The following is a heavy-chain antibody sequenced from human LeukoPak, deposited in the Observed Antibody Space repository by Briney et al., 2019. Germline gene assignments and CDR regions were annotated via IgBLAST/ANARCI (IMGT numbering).Heavy chain of an antibody. V-gene: IGHV3-48*04. CDR1: GFTFSSYS. D-gene: IGHD1-7*01. Sequence: PGGSLRLSCAASGFTFSSYSMNWVRQAPGKGLEWFSYISRSGSTIYYADSVKGRFTISRDNAKNSLYLQMNSLRAEDTAVYYCARDSGNYLDAFDIWGQGTMVTVSS. J-gene: IGHJ3*02. CDR3: ARDSGNYLDAFDI. CDR2: ISRSGSTI.